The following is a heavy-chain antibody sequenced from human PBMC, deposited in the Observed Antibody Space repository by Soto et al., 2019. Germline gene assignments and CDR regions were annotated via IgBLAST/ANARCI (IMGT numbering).Heavy chain of an antibody. J-gene: IGHJ4*02. CDR1: GYTFTGYY. D-gene: IGHD2-15*01. CDR3: ARRWAYCSGGSCYSGFHFDY. CDR2: INPNSGST. Sequence: ASVKVSCKASGYTFTGYYMHWVRQAPGQGLEWMGIINPNSGSTSYAQKFQGRVTMTRDTSMSTVYMELSSLRSEDTAVYYCARRWAYCSGGSCYSGFHFDYWGQGTLVTVSS. V-gene: IGHV1-46*03.